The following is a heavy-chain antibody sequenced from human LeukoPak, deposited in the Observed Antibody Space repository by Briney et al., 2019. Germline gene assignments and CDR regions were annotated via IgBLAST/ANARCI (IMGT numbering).Heavy chain of an antibody. CDR1: GYSIGSGHF. CDR2: IYYSGST. D-gene: IGHD3-10*01. Sequence: SETLSLTCTVSGYSIGSGHFWGWIRQPPGKGLEWIGTIYYSGSTYYNPSLKSRVTISVDTSKNQFSLKLSSVTAADTAVYYCARIWFGGEGGFFDYWGQGTLVTVSS. CDR3: ARIWFGGEGGFFDY. V-gene: IGHV4-38-2*02. J-gene: IGHJ4*02.